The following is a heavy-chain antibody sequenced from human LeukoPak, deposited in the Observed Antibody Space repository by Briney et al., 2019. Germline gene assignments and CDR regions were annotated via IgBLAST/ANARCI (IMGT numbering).Heavy chain of an antibody. V-gene: IGHV4-59*01. J-gene: IGHJ3*02. CDR3: ARDPTTVTKGLDI. CDR2: IYYSGTT. Sequence: SETLSLTCTVSGGSISNYYWSWIRQPPGKGLEWIGYIYYSGTTNYNPSLKSRVTMSVDTSKNQFSLKLSSVTAADAAVYFCARDPTTVTKGLDIWGQGTMVTVSS. CDR1: GGSISNYY. D-gene: IGHD4-17*01.